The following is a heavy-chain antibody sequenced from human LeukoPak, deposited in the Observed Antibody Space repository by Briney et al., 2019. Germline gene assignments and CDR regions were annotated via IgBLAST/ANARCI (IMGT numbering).Heavy chain of an antibody. Sequence: ASVKVSCKASGGTFSTHAVSWVRQAPGQGLEWMGRISPNSGGTNYAQRFQGRVTMTRDTSISTAYMELSRLRSDDTALYYCARATYAFDMWGQGTMVTVSS. V-gene: IGHV1-2*06. CDR2: ISPNSGGT. CDR3: ARATYAFDM. J-gene: IGHJ3*02. CDR1: GGTFSTHA.